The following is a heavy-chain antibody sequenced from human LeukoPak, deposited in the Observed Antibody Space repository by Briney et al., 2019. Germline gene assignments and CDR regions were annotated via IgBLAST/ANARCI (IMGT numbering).Heavy chain of an antibody. CDR1: GFTFSSYW. D-gene: IGHD3-22*01. V-gene: IGHV3-7*01. J-gene: IGHJ4*02. CDR3: AREGYYDSSGYPDY. Sequence: PGGSLRLSCAASGFTFSSYWMSWVRQAPGKGLEWMANIKQDGSEKYYVDSVKGRFTISRDNAKNSLYLQMNSLRAEDTAVYYCAREGYYDSSGYPDYWGQGTLVTVSS. CDR2: IKQDGSEK.